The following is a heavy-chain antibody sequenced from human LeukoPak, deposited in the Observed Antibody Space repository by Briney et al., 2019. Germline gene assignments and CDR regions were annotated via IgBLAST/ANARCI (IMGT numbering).Heavy chain of an antibody. CDR3: AKDLGDYGDYLPDY. D-gene: IGHD4-17*01. V-gene: IGHV3-30*18. Sequence: GMSLRLSCAASGFTFRSYGMHWVRQAPGKGLEWVAVISYNGSNKYYGDSVKGRFTISKDKSKNTLYLQMNSLRAEDTAVYYCAKDLGDYGDYLPDYWGQGTMVTVSS. CDR2: ISYNGSNK. CDR1: GFTFRSYG. J-gene: IGHJ4*02.